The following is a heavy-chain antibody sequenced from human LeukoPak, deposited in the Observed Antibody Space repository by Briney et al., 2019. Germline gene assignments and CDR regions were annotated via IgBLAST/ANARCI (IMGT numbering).Heavy chain of an antibody. CDR2: ISYDGSDK. V-gene: IGHV3-30*18. D-gene: IGHD3-10*01. CDR1: GFTFSSYG. CDR3: AKEVHGLGSYSLDY. J-gene: IGHJ4*02. Sequence: GRSLRLSCAASGFTFSSYGFHWVPQAPGKRLEWVALISYDGSDKSYADSVKGRFTISRDNSKNTLYLQMNSLRAGDTAVYYCAKEVHGLGSYSLDYWGQGTLVTVSS.